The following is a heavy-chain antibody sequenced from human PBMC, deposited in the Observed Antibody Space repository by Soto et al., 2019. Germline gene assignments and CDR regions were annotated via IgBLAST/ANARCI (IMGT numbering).Heavy chain of an antibody. CDR2: SSRSGSTI. CDR3: ASPTVTPHDGMDV. Sequence: QVQLVESGGGLVKPGGSLRLSCSASGFTFSDYYMSWIRQAPGQGLEWVSYSSRSGSTIYYAESVKGRFTISRDNAKNSRYLQMNSLRAEDTAVYYCASPTVTPHDGMDVWGQGTTVTVSS. V-gene: IGHV3-11*01. CDR1: GFTFSDYY. J-gene: IGHJ6*02. D-gene: IGHD4-17*01.